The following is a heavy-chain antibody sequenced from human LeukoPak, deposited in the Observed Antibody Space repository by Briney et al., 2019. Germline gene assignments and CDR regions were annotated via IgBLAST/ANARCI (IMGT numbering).Heavy chain of an antibody. CDR1: GFTFSSYA. Sequence: GGSLRLSCAASGFTFSSYAMHWVRQAPGKGLEWVAVISYDGSNKYYADSVKGRFTISRDNSKNTLYLQMNSQRAEDTAVYYCARDHYYDSSGDWFDPWGQGTLVTVSS. CDR3: ARDHYYDSSGDWFDP. J-gene: IGHJ5*02. V-gene: IGHV3-30*01. D-gene: IGHD3-22*01. CDR2: ISYDGSNK.